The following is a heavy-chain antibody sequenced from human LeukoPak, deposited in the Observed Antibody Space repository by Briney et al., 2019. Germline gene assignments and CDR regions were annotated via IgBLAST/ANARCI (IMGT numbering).Heavy chain of an antibody. Sequence: GASVKVSCKASGYTFTGYYMHWVRQAPGQGLEWRGWINPNSGGTKYAQKFQGRVTMTRDTSISTAYMELSRLRSDDTAVYYCARGDCSSTSCSIDYWGQGTLVTVSS. CDR2: INPNSGGT. V-gene: IGHV1-2*02. J-gene: IGHJ4*02. CDR1: GYTFTGYY. D-gene: IGHD2-2*01. CDR3: ARGDCSSTSCSIDY.